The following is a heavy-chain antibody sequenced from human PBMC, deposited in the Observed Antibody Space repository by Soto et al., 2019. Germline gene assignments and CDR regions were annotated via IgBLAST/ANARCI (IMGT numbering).Heavy chain of an antibody. D-gene: IGHD3-3*01. CDR3: ARRQRFDFWSSYSYSNHGMDV. CDR2: VFHSGNS. Sequence: VQLQESGPGLVKPSGTLSLTCAVSGGSISSDNSWTWVRQPPGKGLEWIGEVFHSGNSNSNPSLKSRFTMSVDKSKNQFSLRLNSVTAADTAVYYCARRQRFDFWSSYSYSNHGMDVWGKGTKVAVSS. J-gene: IGHJ6*04. CDR1: GGSISSDNS. V-gene: IGHV4-4*02.